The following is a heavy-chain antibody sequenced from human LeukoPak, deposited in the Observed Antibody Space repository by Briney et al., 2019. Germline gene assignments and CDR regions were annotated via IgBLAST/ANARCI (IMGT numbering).Heavy chain of an antibody. CDR1: DGSISDSNYY. D-gene: IGHD6-25*01. J-gene: IGHJ5*02. CDR3: ARQSTIAAAKIDP. V-gene: IGHV4-39*01. Sequence: NSSETLSLTCTVSDGSISDSNYYWGWIRQPPGRGLEWIGNIYYRGNTFYSPSLKSRVTVSVDTSKNQFSLKLNSVTAADTAIYYCARQSTIAAAKIDPWGQGSLVTVSS. CDR2: IYYRGNT.